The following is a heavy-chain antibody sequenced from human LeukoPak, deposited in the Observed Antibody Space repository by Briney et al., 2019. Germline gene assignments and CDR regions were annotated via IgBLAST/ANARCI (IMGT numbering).Heavy chain of an antibody. V-gene: IGHV4-59*08. CDR1: GGSISSYY. CDR2: IYYSGST. Sequence: SETLSLTCTVSGGSISSYYRSWIRQPPGKGLEWIGYIYYSGSTNYNPSLKSRVTISVDTSKNQFSLKLSSVTAADTAVYYCARRRDYYDSSGYRGAFDIWGQGTMVTVSS. J-gene: IGHJ3*02. D-gene: IGHD3-22*01. CDR3: ARRRDYYDSSGYRGAFDI.